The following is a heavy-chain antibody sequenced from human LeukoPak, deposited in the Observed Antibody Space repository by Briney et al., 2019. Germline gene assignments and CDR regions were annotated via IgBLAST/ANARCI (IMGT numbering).Heavy chain of an antibody. CDR2: IYPGDSYT. CDR3: ARSGGVAASRFDP. J-gene: IGHJ5*02. V-gene: IGHV5-51*01. CDR1: GYSFTSYW. D-gene: IGHD2-15*01. Sequence: GESLKISCKGSGYSFTSYWIGWVRQMPGKGLEWMGIIYPGDSYTRYSPSFQGQVTISADKSITTAYLQWSSLKASDTAVYYCARSGGVAASRFDPWGQGTLVTVSS.